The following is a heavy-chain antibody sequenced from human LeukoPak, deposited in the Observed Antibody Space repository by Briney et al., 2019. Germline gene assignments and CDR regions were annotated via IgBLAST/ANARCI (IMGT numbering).Heavy chain of an antibody. V-gene: IGHV3-23*01. D-gene: IGHD7-27*01. CDR2: ITGSSTWT. CDR1: GFTFGTYG. J-gene: IGHJ2*01. Sequence: AGGSLRLSCEASGFTFGTYGMTWVCQAPGKGLEWVSGITGSSTWTYYADSVRGRFTISRDNSKNTLHLQMNNLTADDTAIYYCARELVSLGTGYFDLWGRGTLVTVSS. CDR3: ARELVSLGTGYFDL.